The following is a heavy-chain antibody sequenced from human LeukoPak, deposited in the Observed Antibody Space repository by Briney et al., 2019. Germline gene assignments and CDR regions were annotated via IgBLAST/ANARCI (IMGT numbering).Heavy chain of an antibody. CDR3: ARTHYGSGGGNDAFDI. CDR2: IDGSGNT. V-gene: IGHV4-4*07. CDR1: GASISSYY. D-gene: IGHD3-10*01. J-gene: IGHJ3*02. Sequence: SETLSLTCTVSGASISSYYWSWIRQPAGKGLEWIGRIDGSGNTNYNPSLKSRVTISVDTSKNQFSLKLSSVTAADTAVYYCARTHYGSGGGNDAFDIWGLGTMVTVSS.